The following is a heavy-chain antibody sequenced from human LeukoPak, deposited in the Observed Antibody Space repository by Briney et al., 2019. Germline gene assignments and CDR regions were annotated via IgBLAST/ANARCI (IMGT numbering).Heavy chain of an antibody. D-gene: IGHD3-16*01. CDR2: IYYSGST. CDR3: ARLRVGYYFDY. V-gene: IGHV4-59*08. Sequence: PSETLSLTCTVSGGSISSYYWSWIRQPPGKGLEWIGYIYYSGSTNYNPSLKSRVTISVDTSKNQFSLKLNSVTAADTAVYYCARLRVGYYFDYWGQGTLVTVSS. CDR1: GGSISSYY. J-gene: IGHJ4*02.